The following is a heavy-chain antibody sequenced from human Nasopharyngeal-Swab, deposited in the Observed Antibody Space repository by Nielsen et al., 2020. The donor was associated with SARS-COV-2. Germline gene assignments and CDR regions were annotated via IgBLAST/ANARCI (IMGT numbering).Heavy chain of an antibody. D-gene: IGHD6-13*01. CDR2: IKQDGSEK. Sequence: WGSLRLSCGASGFTFSSNWMSWVRHAPGKGLERVANIKQDGSEKNYVDSVKGRFTISRDNAKNPLYLQMNSLRAEDTAVYYCARDQTFFVAAAGTLLPYYYYYYYMDVWGKGTTVTVSS. J-gene: IGHJ6*03. CDR3: ARDQTFFVAAAGTLLPYYYYYYYMDV. V-gene: IGHV3-7*01. CDR1: GFTFSSNW.